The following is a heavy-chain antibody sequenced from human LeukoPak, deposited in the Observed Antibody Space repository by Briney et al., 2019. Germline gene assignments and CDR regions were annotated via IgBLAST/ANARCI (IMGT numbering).Heavy chain of an antibody. CDR2: LYSDENT. Sequence: GGSLRLSCAASGFTVSSNLMSWVRQAPGKGLEWVSHLYSDENTNYADYVKGRFTISRDNSKNTVYLQMHSLRAADTAVYYCARDRRYDTSGYYLWYFDLWGPGTLVTVSS. D-gene: IGHD3-22*01. CDR1: GFTVSSNL. CDR3: ARDRRYDTSGYYLWYFDL. V-gene: IGHV3-53*01. J-gene: IGHJ2*01.